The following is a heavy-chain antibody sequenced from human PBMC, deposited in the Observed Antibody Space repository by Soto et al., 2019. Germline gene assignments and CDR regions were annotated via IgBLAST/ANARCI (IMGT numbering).Heavy chain of an antibody. CDR1: GGTFSSYA. CDR3: SGVGLRAAVHYYGMDV. V-gene: IGHV1-69*01. Sequence: QVQLVQSGAEVKKPGSSVKVSCKASGGTFSSYAISWVRQAPGQGLEWMGGIIPIFGTANYAQKLQGRVTISTDESTRTTYMERSSLRSEDSAVYYCSGVGLRAAVHYYGMDVWGQGTTVTVSS. D-gene: IGHD1-26*01. CDR2: IIPIFGTA. J-gene: IGHJ6*02.